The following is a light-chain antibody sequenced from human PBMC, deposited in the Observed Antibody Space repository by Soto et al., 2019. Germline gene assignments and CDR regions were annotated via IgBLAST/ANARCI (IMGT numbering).Light chain of an antibody. V-gene: IGLV8-61*01. Sequence: QTVVTQEPSFSVSPGRTVTLTSGLTSGSVSTTYYPSWYQQTPGQAPRTLIYNTDKRSSGVPDRFSGSIVGNKAALTITGAQADDECDYYCALYMGGGVWVIGGGTKLTVL. J-gene: IGLJ3*02. CDR3: ALYMGGGVWV. CDR1: SGSVSTTYY. CDR2: NTD.